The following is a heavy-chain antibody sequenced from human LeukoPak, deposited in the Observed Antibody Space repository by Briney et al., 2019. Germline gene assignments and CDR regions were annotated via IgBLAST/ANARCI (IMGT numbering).Heavy chain of an antibody. CDR1: GYTFTGYY. J-gene: IGHJ4*02. Sequence: GASVKVSCKASGYTFTGYYMHWVRQAPGQGLEWMGWINPNSGGTNYAQKVQGRVTMTRDTSISTAYMELSRLRSDDTAVYYCARDGCSGWCSGYDYWGQGTLVTVSS. CDR3: ARDGCSGWCSGYDY. V-gene: IGHV1-2*02. D-gene: IGHD6-19*01. CDR2: INPNSGGT.